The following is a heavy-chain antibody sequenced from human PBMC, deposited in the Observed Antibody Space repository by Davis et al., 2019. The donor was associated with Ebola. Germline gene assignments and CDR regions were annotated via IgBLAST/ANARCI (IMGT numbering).Heavy chain of an antibody. V-gene: IGHV1-69*04. CDR1: GGTFTNYA. Sequence: SVKVSCKTSGGTFTNYAVNWVRQAPGQGLEWMGRIIPVVDTKDYAQKFQGRVTLTADTATNTAYMELSGVRFDDTAVYYCARGKWFDPWGQGTLVSVTS. CDR2: IIPVVDTK. J-gene: IGHJ5*02. CDR3: ARGKWFDP.